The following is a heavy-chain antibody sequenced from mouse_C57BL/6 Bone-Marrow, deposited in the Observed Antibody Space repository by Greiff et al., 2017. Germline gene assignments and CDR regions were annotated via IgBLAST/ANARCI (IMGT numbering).Heavy chain of an antibody. D-gene: IGHD2-4*01. V-gene: IGHV5-12*01. CDR3: ARYDYDVDWFAY. CDR1: GFTFSDYY. Sequence: EVKLQESGGGLVQPGGSLKLSCAASGFTFSDYYMYWVRQTPEKRLEWVAYISNGGGSTYYPDTVKGRFTISRDNAKNTLYLQMSRLKSEDTAMYYCARYDYDVDWFAYWGQGTLVTVSA. J-gene: IGHJ3*01. CDR2: ISNGGGST.